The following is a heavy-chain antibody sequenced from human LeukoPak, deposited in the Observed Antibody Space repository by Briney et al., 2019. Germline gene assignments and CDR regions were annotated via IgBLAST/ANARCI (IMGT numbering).Heavy chain of an antibody. CDR3: VRDNYGGILDL. CDR2: VLYDGSKK. Sequence: GGSLRLSCEASGCTFTRYTMHWVRQAPGKGLEWVAVVLYDGSKKYYADSVRGRFTLSRDNTENTLSLLMNTLRGDDTAVYYCVRDNYGGILDLWGQGTLVTVSS. D-gene: IGHD2-21*01. CDR1: GCTFTRYT. J-gene: IGHJ4*02. V-gene: IGHV3-30*04.